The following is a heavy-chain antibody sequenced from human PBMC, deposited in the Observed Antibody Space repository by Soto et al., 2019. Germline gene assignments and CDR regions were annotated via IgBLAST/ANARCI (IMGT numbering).Heavy chain of an antibody. D-gene: IGHD2-21*02. J-gene: IGHJ6*02. CDR3: ARQRYCGGDCYIDYYGMDV. CDR2: IYYSGST. Sequence: SETLSLTCTVSGGSIISSSYYWVWIRQPPGKGLEWIGSIYYSGSTYYNPSLKSRVTISVDTSKNQFSLKLSSVTAADTAVYYCARQRYCGGDCYIDYYGMDVWGQGTTVTVSS. CDR1: GGSIISSSYY. V-gene: IGHV4-39*01.